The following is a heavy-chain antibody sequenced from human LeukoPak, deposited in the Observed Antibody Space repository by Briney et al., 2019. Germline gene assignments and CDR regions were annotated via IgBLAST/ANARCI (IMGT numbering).Heavy chain of an antibody. J-gene: IGHJ4*02. Sequence: GGSLRLPCAASGFTFSSYWMTWVRQAPGKGLEWVSNINGDGSIENYVDSVRGRFTIFRDNAKDSLYLQMNSLRVEDTAVYYCARDPIVGDTGGGDYWGQGTLVTVSS. CDR2: INGDGSIE. CDR1: GFTFSSYW. D-gene: IGHD1-26*01. CDR3: ARDPIVGDTGGGDY. V-gene: IGHV3-7*01.